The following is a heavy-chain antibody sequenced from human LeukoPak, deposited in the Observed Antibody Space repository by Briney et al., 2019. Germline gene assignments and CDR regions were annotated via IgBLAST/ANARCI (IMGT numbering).Heavy chain of an antibody. J-gene: IGHJ4*02. CDR1: GFTFSDYY. CDR3: ARMYYDSSGYYYFDY. D-gene: IGHD3-22*01. Sequence: GGSLRLSCAASGFTFSDYYMSWIRQAPGKGLEWVSYISSSSTYTNYADSVKGQFTISRDNAKNSLYLQMNSLRAEDTAVYYCARMYYDSSGYYYFDYWGQGTLVTVSP. V-gene: IGHV3-11*03. CDR2: ISSSSTYT.